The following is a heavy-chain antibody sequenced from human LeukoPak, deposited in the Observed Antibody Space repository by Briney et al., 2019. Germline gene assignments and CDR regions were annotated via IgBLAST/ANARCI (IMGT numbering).Heavy chain of an antibody. J-gene: IGHJ6*03. CDR2: IYTSGST. CDR1: GGSISSGSYY. CDR3: ARKSRWLHRPWYMDV. V-gene: IGHV4-61*02. Sequence: PSETLSLTCTVSGGSISSGSYYWSWIRQPAGKGLEWIGRIYTSGSTNYNPSLKSRVTISVDTSKNQFSLKLSSVTAADTAVYYCARKSRWLHRPWYMDVWGKGTTVTVSS. D-gene: IGHD5-24*01.